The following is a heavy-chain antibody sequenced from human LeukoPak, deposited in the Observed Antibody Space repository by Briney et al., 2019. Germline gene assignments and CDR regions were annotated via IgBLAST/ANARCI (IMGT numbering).Heavy chain of an antibody. CDR1: VGSFSGYY. J-gene: IGHJ5*02. CDR3: ARVNWNDHLRHNWFDP. V-gene: IGHV4-34*01. CDR2: INHSGST. D-gene: IGHD1-1*01. Sequence: SETLSLTCAVYVGSFSGYYWSWIRQPPGEGLEWIAEINHSGSTNYNPSLKSRVTIDTSKNQFSLKLRSVTAADTAVYYCARVNWNDHLRHNWFDPWGRGTLVTVSS.